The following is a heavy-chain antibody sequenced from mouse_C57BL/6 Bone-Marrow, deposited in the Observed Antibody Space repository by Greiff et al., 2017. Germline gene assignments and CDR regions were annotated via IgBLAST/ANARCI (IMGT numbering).Heavy chain of an antibody. V-gene: IGHV1-72*01. J-gene: IGHJ3*01. CDR1: GYTFTSYW. Sequence: VQLQQPGAELVKPGASVKLSCKASGYTFTSYWMHWVKQRPGRGLEWIGRIDPNSGGTKYNEKFKSKATLTVDKPSSTAYMQLSSLTSEDSAVYECAREGNDDDDGSWFAYWGQGTLVTVSA. CDR2: IDPNSGGT. D-gene: IGHD2-4*01. CDR3: AREGNDDDDGSWFAY.